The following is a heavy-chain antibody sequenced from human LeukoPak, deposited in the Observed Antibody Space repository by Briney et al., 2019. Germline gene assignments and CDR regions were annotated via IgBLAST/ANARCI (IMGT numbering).Heavy chain of an antibody. CDR2: ISSSGSTI. CDR3: ANVWGSYRPDGY. CDR1: GFTFSSYE. Sequence: PGGSLRLSCAASGFTFSSYEMNWVRQAPGKGLEWVSYISSSGSTIYYADSAKGRFTVSRDNAKNSLYLQMNSLRAEDTAVYYCANVWGSYRPDGYWGQGTLVTVSS. J-gene: IGHJ4*02. V-gene: IGHV3-48*03. D-gene: IGHD3-16*02.